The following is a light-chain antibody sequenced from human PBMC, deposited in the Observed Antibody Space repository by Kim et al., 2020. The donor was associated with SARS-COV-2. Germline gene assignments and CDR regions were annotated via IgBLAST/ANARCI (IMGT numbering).Light chain of an antibody. Sequence: QSALTQPASVSGSPGQSITISCTGTSSDVGGYNYVSWYQQHPGKAPKVMIYDVSKRPSGVSNRFSGSKSGNTASLTISGLQAVDEADYYCSSYTSSSTLGVFGGGTQLTV. CDR3: SSYTSSSTLGV. V-gene: IGLV2-14*01. CDR2: DVS. CDR1: SSDVGGYNY. J-gene: IGLJ3*02.